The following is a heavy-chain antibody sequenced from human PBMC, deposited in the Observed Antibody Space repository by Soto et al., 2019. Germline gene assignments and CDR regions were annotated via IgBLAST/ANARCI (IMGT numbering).Heavy chain of an antibody. CDR2: IWYDGSNK. CDR1: GFTFSSYG. D-gene: IGHD6-13*01. Sequence: GGSLRLSCAASGFTFSSYGMHWVRQAPGKGLEWVTVIWYDGSNKYYADSVKGRFTISRDNSKNTLYLQMNSLRAEDSAVYYCARTPKRIAAAGIDYWGQGTLVTVSS. V-gene: IGHV3-33*01. CDR3: ARTPKRIAAAGIDY. J-gene: IGHJ4*02.